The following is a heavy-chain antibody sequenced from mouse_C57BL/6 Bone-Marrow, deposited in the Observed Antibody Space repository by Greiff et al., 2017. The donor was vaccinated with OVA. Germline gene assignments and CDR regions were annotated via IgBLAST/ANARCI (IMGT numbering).Heavy chain of an antibody. CDR2: IYPGSGGT. D-gene: IGHD2-3*01. J-gene: IGHJ4*01. V-gene: IGHV1-54*01. Sequence: VLLVESGAELVRPGTSVKVSCKASGYAFTNYLIEWVKQRPGQGLEWIGVIYPGSGGTNYNEQFKGKATLTADKSSSTAYMQLSSLTSEDSAGYFCGRGSLYEGYAMDYWGQGTSVTVSS. CDR1: GYAFTNYL. CDR3: GRGSLYEGYAMDY.